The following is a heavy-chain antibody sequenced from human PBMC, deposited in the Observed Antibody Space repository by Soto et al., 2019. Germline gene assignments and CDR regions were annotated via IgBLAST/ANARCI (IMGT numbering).Heavy chain of an antibody. J-gene: IGHJ4*02. CDR1: GFTFSSFA. CDR3: AKGTAVTTGDMAY. D-gene: IGHD4-17*01. CDR2: LTGSGDST. V-gene: IGHV3-23*01. Sequence: EVQLLESGGGLVQPGGSLRLSCAASGFTFSSFAMTWVRQAPGKGLEWVSSLTGSGDSTYYADSVKGRFTISRDNSKNTLYLQMNSLRADDTVRSYCAKGTAVTTGDMAYWGPGTLVTVSS.